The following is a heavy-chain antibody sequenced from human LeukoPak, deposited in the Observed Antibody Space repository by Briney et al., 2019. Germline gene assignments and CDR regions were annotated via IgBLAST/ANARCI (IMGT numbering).Heavy chain of an antibody. CDR1: GYTFTGYY. J-gene: IGHJ6*03. CDR3: AREYSSSSANYYYYMDV. D-gene: IGHD6-6*01. CDR2: INPNSGGT. V-gene: IGHV1-2*02. Sequence: ASVKVSCKASGYTFTGYYMHWVRQAPGQGLEWVGWINPNSGGTNYAQKFQGRVTMTRDTSISTAYMELSRLRSDDTAVYYCAREYSSSSANYYYYMDVWGKGTTVTVSS.